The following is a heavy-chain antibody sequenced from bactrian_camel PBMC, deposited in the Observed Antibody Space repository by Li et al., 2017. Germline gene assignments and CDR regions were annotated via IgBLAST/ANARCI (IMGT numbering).Heavy chain of an antibody. Sequence: HVQLVESGGGSVQAGGSLGLSCAVSGYTFSSECMGWFRENAKKEREGLATIDSDGITRYADSVKGRFAITKDNAKNTLYLQMNNLKPEDAAVYFCAVDFSCRHRLLLEVPVEYVDYASDYHWGQGTQVTVS. CDR3: AVDFSCRHRLLLEVPVEYVDYASDYH. CDR1: GYTFSSEC. J-gene: IGHJ4*01. V-gene: IGHV3S53*01. CDR2: IDSDGIT. D-gene: IGHD4*01.